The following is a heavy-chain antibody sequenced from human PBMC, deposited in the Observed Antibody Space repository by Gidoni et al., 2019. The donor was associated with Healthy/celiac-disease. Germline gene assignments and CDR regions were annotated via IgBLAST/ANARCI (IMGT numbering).Heavy chain of an antibody. CDR3: ARSMGDSSGYYTARLDY. Sequence: GWIRQPPGKGLEWIGSIYYSGSTYYNPSLKSRVTISVDTSKNQFSLKLSSVTAADTAVYYCARSMGDSSGYYTARLDYWGQGTLVTVSS. CDR2: IYYSGST. V-gene: IGHV4-39*01. D-gene: IGHD3-22*01. J-gene: IGHJ4*02.